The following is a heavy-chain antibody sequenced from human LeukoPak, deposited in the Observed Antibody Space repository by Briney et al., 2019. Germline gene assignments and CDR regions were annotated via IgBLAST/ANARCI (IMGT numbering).Heavy chain of an antibody. J-gene: IGHJ4*02. Sequence: GGSLRPSCPPFGSTSSIFAMHWASRAQARGRGGGAFIRKEGSNKYYADSGKGRFTTSRDNSKNTLYLQMNSLRAEDTAVYYCAKLAQVDSSGWYDPSIFDYWGQGTLVTVSS. CDR3: AKLAQVDSSGWYDPSIFDY. CDR1: GSTSSIFA. D-gene: IGHD6-19*01. CDR2: IRKEGSNK. V-gene: IGHV3-30*02.